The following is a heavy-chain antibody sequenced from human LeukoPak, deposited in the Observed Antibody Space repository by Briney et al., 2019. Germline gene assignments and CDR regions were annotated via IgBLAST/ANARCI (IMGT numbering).Heavy chain of an antibody. V-gene: IGHV3-48*03. D-gene: IGHD3-3*01. CDR3: ARWSGSPRV. J-gene: IGHJ4*02. Sequence: PGGSLRLSCAASGFIFSSCEMIWVRQAPGKGLEWVSYISSTGSTIYYADAVKGRFTISRDNTKNSLYLQMNSLRAEDTAVYYCARWSGSPRVWGQGTLVTVSS. CDR2: ISSTGSTI. CDR1: GFIFSSCE.